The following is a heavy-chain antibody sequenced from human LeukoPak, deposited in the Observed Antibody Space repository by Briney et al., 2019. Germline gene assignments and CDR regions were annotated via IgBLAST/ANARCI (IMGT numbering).Heavy chain of an antibody. V-gene: IGHV1-69*13. CDR1: GGTFSSYA. J-gene: IGHJ4*02. Sequence: ASVKVSCKASGGTFSSYAISWVRQAPGQGLEWMGGIIPIFGTANYAQKFQGRVTITADESTSTAYMELSSLRSEDTAVYHCAREGSANEEGFDYWGQGTLVTVSS. CDR2: IIPIFGTA. CDR3: AREGSANEEGFDY. D-gene: IGHD4/OR15-4a*01.